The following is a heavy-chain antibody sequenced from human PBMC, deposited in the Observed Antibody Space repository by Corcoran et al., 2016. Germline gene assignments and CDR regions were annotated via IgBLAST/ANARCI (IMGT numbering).Heavy chain of an antibody. CDR1: EFTFNTYW. CDR3: ARDGLDYGSGFDN. Sequence: EGQLVESGGGFVEPGGSLRLSCSASEFTFNTYWMHWVRQAPGKGLGWVSRINSDVSSTSYADSVKGRFPISRDNAKNMLYLQMNSLRVEYTAVYYCARDGLDYGSGFDNSGQGAPVTVSS. J-gene: IGHJ4*02. D-gene: IGHD3-10*01. CDR2: INSDVSST. V-gene: IGHV3-74*01.